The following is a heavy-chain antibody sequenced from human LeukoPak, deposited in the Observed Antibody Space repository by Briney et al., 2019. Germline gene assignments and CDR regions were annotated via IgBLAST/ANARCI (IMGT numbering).Heavy chain of an antibody. V-gene: IGHV1-18*04. CDR2: ISAYNGNT. CDR3: ARYDSSGWYFDY. CDR1: GYTFTGYY. D-gene: IGHD6-19*01. J-gene: IGHJ4*02. Sequence: ASVKVSCKASGYTFTGYYMHWVRQAPGQGLEWMGWISAYNGNTNYAQKLQGRVTTTTDTSTSTAYMELRSLRSDDTAVYYCARYDSSGWYFDYWGQGTLVTVSS.